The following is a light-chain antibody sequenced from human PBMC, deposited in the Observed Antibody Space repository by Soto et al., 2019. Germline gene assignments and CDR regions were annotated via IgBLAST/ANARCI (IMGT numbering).Light chain of an antibody. J-gene: IGLJ1*01. CDR2: EGH. CDR3: GLYVGATTYV. V-gene: IGLV2-23*01. CDR1: SGYVGTYSL. Sequence: QSALAQPASVSGSPGQSITISCTGASGYVGTYSLVSWYQQHPGKAPKVVIYEGHKRPSGVPDRFSGSTSVNTASLTISGLQTDDEADYYCGLYVGATTYVFGTGTKVTVL.